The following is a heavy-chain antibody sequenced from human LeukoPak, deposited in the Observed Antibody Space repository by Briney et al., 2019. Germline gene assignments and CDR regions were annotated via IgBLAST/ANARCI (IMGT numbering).Heavy chain of an antibody. J-gene: IGHJ3*02. Sequence: GGSLRLSCAASGFTFSSYGMHWVRQAPGKGLEWVAFIRYDGSNKYYADSVKGRFTISRDNSKNTLYLQMNSLRAEDMAVYYCAKVGYSSGWYAFDIWGQGTMVTVSS. CDR1: GFTFSSYG. CDR2: IRYDGSNK. V-gene: IGHV3-30*02. CDR3: AKVGYSSGWYAFDI. D-gene: IGHD6-19*01.